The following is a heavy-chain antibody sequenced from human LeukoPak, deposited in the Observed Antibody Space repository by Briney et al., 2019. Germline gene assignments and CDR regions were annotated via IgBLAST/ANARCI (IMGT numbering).Heavy chain of an antibody. CDR1: GFTVSSSY. CDR3: ARSIAAAGPDY. Sequence: GGSLRLSCAASGFTVSSSYMIWVRQAPGKGLEWVSVIYSGGYTYYADSVKGRFTISRDNAKNSLYLQMNSLRAEDTAVYYCARSIAAAGPDYWGQGTLVTVSS. CDR2: IYSGGYT. J-gene: IGHJ4*02. D-gene: IGHD6-13*01. V-gene: IGHV3-53*01.